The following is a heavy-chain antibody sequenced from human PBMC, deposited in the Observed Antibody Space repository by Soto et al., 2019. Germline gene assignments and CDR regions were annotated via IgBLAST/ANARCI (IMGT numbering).Heavy chain of an antibody. Sequence: GGSLRLSCAASGFIFSSYAMSWVRQAPGKGLEWVSAISGSGGSTYYADSVKGRFTISRDNSKKTLYLQMNSLRADDTAVYYCAKGQWDLPTPGEFLEYWGQGTLVTVSS. CDR1: GFIFSSYA. V-gene: IGHV3-23*01. CDR3: AKGQWDLPTPGEFLEY. CDR2: ISGSGGST. D-gene: IGHD3-3*01. J-gene: IGHJ4*02.